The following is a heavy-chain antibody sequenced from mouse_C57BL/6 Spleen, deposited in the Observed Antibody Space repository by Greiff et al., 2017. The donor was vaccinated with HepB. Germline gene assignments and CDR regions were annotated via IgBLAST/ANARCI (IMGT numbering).Heavy chain of an antibody. J-gene: IGHJ2*01. V-gene: IGHV5-9-1*02. CDR3: TRGEIYYYGSSSVFDY. CDR1: GFTFSSYA. D-gene: IGHD1-1*01. Sequence: EVKLMESGEGLVKPGGSLKLSCAASGFTFSSYAMSWVRQTPEKRLEWVAYISSGGDYIYYADTVKGRFTISRDNARNTLYLQMSSLKSEDTAMYYCTRGEIYYYGSSSVFDYWGQGTTLTVSS. CDR2: ISSGGDYI.